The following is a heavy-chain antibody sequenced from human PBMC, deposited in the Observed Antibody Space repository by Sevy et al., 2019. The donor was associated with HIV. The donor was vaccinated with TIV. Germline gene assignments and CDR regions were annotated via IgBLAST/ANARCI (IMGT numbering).Heavy chain of an antibody. CDR1: GFIFSSYS. J-gene: IGHJ4*02. CDR2: ISSRGSYI. CDR3: ARDTVGNVGANPQFDY. Sequence: GGSLRLSCAASGFIFSSYSMNRVRQAPGKGLEWVSSISSRGSYIYYADSVKDRLTISRDNAKNSLYLQRNSLVAEDMAVYYWARDTVGNVGANPQFDYWGQGTLVTVSS. D-gene: IGHD1-26*01. V-gene: IGHV3-21*01.